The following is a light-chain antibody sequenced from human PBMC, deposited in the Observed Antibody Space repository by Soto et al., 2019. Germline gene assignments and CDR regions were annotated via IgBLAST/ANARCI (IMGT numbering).Light chain of an antibody. CDR2: DAS. CDR3: QQRSNWPLP. J-gene: IGKJ4*01. Sequence: EIVLTQSPATLSLSPGERATLSCRASQSINNYLAWYQQKPGQAPGLLIYDASNRATGIPARFSGSGSGTDFTLTISTLEPEDFAVYYCQQRSNWPLPFGGGTKVEIK. V-gene: IGKV3-11*01. CDR1: QSINNY.